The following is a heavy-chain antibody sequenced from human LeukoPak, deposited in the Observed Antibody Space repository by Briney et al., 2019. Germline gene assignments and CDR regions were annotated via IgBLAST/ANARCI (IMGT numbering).Heavy chain of an antibody. CDR1: GFTFSSYS. CDR2: IGSSGTTI. CDR3: ARESAWGYSFDY. V-gene: IGHV3-48*04. D-gene: IGHD3-16*01. Sequence: GGSLRLSCAASGFTFSSYSMNWVRQAPGEGLEWVSYIGSSGTTIYYTDSVKGRFTISRDNAKNSLYLQMNSLRAEDTAVYYCARESAWGYSFDYWGQGTLVTVSS. J-gene: IGHJ4*02.